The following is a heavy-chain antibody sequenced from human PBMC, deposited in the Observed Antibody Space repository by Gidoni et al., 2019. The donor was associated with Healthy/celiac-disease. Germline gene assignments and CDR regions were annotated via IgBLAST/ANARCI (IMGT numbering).Heavy chain of an antibody. D-gene: IGHD3-3*01. J-gene: IGHJ3*02. Sequence: EVQLVESGGGLVTPGGSLRLSCAASGFTFSRYSMNWVRQAPGKGLEWVSSISSSSSYIYYADSVKGRFTISRDNAKNSLYLQMNSLRAEDTAVYYCAGERSFWSGYYTDAFDIWGQGTMVTVSS. CDR2: ISSSSSYI. CDR1: GFTFSRYS. CDR3: AGERSFWSGYYTDAFDI. V-gene: IGHV3-21*01.